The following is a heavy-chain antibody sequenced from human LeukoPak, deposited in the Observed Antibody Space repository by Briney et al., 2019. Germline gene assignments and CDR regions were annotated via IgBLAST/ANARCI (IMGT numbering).Heavy chain of an antibody. CDR1: GFTFSSYA. V-gene: IGHV3-23*01. CDR2: ISGSGGST. J-gene: IGHJ3*02. D-gene: IGHD2-2*02. Sequence: GGSLRLSCAASGFTFSSYAMSWVRQAPGKGLEWVSAISGSGGSTYYADSVKGRFTISRDNSKNTLYLQMNSLRAEDTAVYYCANPICSSTSCYSHDAFDIWGQGTMVTVSS. CDR3: ANPICSSTSCYSHDAFDI.